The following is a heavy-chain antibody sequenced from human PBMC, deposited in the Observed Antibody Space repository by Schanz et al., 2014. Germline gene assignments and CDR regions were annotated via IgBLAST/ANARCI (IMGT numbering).Heavy chain of an antibody. Sequence: QVQLMQSGAEMKKPGASVKVSCKASGYSFTDFYIHWLRQAPGQGPEWLGWINPNSDGTKYAQKFQGRVTMTRDPSVNTAYLDLSSLTSDDTAVFFCARDQTGTTNWFDPWGQGTLVTVSS. J-gene: IGHJ5*02. V-gene: IGHV1-2*02. CDR1: GYSFTDFY. D-gene: IGHD1-7*01. CDR2: INPNSDGT. CDR3: ARDQTGTTNWFDP.